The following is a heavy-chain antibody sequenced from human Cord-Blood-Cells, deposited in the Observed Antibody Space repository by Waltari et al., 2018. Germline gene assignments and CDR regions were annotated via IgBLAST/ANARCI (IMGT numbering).Heavy chain of an antibody. CDR2: INPNSGGT. Sequence: QVQLVQTGAEAKKPGASVKVSCKASGDTFTGYYMPWARQAPGQGLEWMGWINPNSGGTNYAQKFQGRVTMTRDTSSSTAYMELSRLRSDDTAVYYCVRVVRGPYYYYGMDVWGQGTTVTVSS. V-gene: IGHV1-2*02. CDR3: VRVVRGPYYYYGMDV. CDR1: GDTFTGYY. D-gene: IGHD3-10*01. J-gene: IGHJ6*02.